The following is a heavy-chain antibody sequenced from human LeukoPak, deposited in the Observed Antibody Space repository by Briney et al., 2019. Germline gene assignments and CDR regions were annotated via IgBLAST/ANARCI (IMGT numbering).Heavy chain of an antibody. D-gene: IGHD3-22*01. J-gene: IGHJ4*02. Sequence: GGSLRLSYSASGFIFSSYSRNWVRQAPGKGLEGVSSISGSSSHIYYADSVKGRFTISRDNAKKSLYLQMNSLRAEDTAVYYCARDMSEYYDSSGYRVYWGQGTLVTVSS. V-gene: IGHV3-21*01. CDR2: ISGSSSHI. CDR3: ARDMSEYYDSSGYRVY. CDR1: GFIFSSYS.